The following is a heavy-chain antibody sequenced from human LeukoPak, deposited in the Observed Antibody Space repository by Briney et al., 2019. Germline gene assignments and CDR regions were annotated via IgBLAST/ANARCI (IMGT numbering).Heavy chain of an antibody. CDR1: GYTFTSYA. J-gene: IGHJ4*02. D-gene: IGHD6-19*01. CDR2: INTNTRTP. Sequence: VASVKVSCTASGYTFTSYAMNWVRQAPGQGLEELGWINTNTRTPTYAQGFTGRFVFTLDTSLSTGYLQISSLKTEDSAVYYYARDSTSSGRRGYWGQGTLVTVSS. V-gene: IGHV7-4-1*02. CDR3: ARDSTSSGRRGY.